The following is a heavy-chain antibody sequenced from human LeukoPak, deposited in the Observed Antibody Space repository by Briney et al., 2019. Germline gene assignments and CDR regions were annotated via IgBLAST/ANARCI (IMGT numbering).Heavy chain of an antibody. CDR2: IYSGGST. CDR3: ARDHCDILTGYTPLGY. CDR1: GFTVSSNY. Sequence: GGSLRLSCAASGFTVSSNYMSWVRQAPGKGLEWVSVIYSGGSTYYADSVKGRFTISRDNSKNTLYLQMNSLRAEDTAVYYCARDHCDILTGYTPLGYWGQGTLVTVSS. V-gene: IGHV3-53*01. D-gene: IGHD3-9*01. J-gene: IGHJ4*02.